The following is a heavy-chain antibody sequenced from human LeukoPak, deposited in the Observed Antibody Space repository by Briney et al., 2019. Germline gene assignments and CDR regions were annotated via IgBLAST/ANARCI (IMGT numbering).Heavy chain of an antibody. CDR3: AKDSYSSSAVTFDY. CDR1: GFTFSSFA. D-gene: IGHD6-6*01. CDR2: ISTSGGIT. J-gene: IGHJ4*02. Sequence: PGGSLRLSCAASGFTFSSFAMSWVRQAPGKGLEWVSAISTSGGITYYADSVKGRFAISRDNSKSTLYLQMNSLRAEDTAVYYCAKDSYSSSAVTFDYWGQGTLVTVSS. V-gene: IGHV3-23*01.